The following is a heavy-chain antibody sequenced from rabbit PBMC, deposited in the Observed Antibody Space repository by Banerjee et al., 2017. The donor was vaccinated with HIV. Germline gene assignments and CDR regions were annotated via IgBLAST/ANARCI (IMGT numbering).Heavy chain of an antibody. CDR3: VRGASSSGYYSL. J-gene: IGHJ4*01. D-gene: IGHD1-1*01. CDR1: GFDFSSYG. CDR2: IDPLFDNT. V-gene: IGHV1S47*01. Sequence: QDQLVESGGGLVQPGGSLKLSCKASGFDFSSYGVSWVRQAPGKGLEWIGYIDPLFDNTYYANWVNGRFSISRENTHNTLYLQLNSLTAADTATYFCVRGASSSGYYSLWGPGTLVTVS.